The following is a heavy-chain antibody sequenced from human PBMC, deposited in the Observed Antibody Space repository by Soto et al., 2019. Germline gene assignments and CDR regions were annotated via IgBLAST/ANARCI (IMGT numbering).Heavy chain of an antibody. CDR1: GFTFSSYA. CDR3: AKAPGLKSGSGTKLGDYYYGMDV. Sequence: PGGSLRLSCAASGFTFSSYAMSWVRQAPGKGLEWVSAISGSGGSTYYADSVKGRFTISRDNPKNTLYLQMNSLRAEDTAVYYCAKAPGLKSGSGTKLGDYYYGMDVWGQGTTVTVSS. V-gene: IGHV3-23*01. D-gene: IGHD3-10*01. CDR2: ISGSGGST. J-gene: IGHJ6*02.